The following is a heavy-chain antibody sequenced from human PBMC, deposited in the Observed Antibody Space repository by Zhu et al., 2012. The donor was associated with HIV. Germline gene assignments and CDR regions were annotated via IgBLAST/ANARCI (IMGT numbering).Heavy chain of an antibody. CDR3: ASCSSTSCPAYSFDY. CDR2: IYHSGST. D-gene: IGHD2-2*01. J-gene: IGHJ4*02. Sequence: QVQLQESGPGLVKPSETLSLTCAVSGYSISSGYYWGWIRQPPGKGLEWIGSIYHSGSTYYNPSLKSRVTISVDTSKNQFSLKLSSVTAADTAVYYCASCSSTSCPAYSFDYWGQGTLVTVSS. V-gene: IGHV4-38-2*01. CDR1: GYSISSGYY.